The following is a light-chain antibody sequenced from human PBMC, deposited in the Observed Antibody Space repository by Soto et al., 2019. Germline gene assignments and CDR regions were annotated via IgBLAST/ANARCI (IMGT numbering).Light chain of an antibody. Sequence: DIQMTQSPATLSASLGDRVTITCRASQTITRWMAWYQQKPGTAPKLLIYDASTLESGVPSRFSGSRSGTHFTFTISNLQPEDIATYYCQQYENLPTFGQGTRLEI. CDR3: QQYENLPT. CDR1: QTITRW. J-gene: IGKJ5*01. CDR2: DAS. V-gene: IGKV1-5*01.